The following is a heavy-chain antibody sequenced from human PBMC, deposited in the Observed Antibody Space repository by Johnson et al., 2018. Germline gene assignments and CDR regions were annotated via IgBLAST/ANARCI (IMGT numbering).Heavy chain of an antibody. CDR3: AKAVDSRGYYWTYYGMDV. Sequence: QVQLVESGGGVVQPGRSLRLSCAASGFTFSSYGMHWVRQAPGKGLEWVAVISYDGSNKYYADSVKGRFTISRDNSKNTLYLQMNSLRAGDKAGYYCAKAVDSRGYYWTYYGMDVWGQGTTVTVSS. J-gene: IGHJ6*02. D-gene: IGHD3-22*01. CDR2: ISYDGSNK. CDR1: GFTFSSYG. V-gene: IGHV3-30*18.